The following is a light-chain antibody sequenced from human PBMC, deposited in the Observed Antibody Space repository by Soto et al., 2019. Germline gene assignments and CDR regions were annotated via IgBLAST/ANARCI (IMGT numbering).Light chain of an antibody. J-gene: IGKJ4*01. Sequence: DIVMTQSPLSLPVTPGEPASISCRSSQSLLHSNGYTYLDWFVQKPGQSPQLLIYMGSNRASGVHERFSGSGSGTEYTLKINRVEAEDVGVYYCMQSLQSRAFGGGTKVEIK. CDR2: MGS. CDR1: QSLLHSNGYTY. V-gene: IGKV2-28*01. CDR3: MQSLQSRA.